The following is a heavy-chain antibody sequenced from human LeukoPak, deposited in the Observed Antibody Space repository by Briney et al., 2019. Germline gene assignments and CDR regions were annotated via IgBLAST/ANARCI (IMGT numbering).Heavy chain of an antibody. Sequence: GASVKVSCKASGYTFTSYGISWVRQAPGQGLEWMGWISAYNGNTNYAQKLQGRVTMTTDTSTSTAYMELSSLRSEDTAVYYCASERDYFNFDYWGQGTLVTVSS. CDR2: ISAYNGNT. J-gene: IGHJ4*02. D-gene: IGHD4-17*01. V-gene: IGHV1-18*01. CDR1: GYTFTSYG. CDR3: ASERDYFNFDY.